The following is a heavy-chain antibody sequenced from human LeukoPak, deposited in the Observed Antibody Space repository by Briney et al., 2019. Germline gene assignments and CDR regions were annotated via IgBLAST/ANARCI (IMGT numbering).Heavy chain of an antibody. J-gene: IGHJ4*02. V-gene: IGHV4-38-2*02. CDR1: NYSISTDYY. CDR3: ARYDVWGSYRAFDY. D-gene: IGHD3-16*02. Sequence: PSETLSLTCTVSNYSISTDYYWGWIRQPPGKGLEWIGTMYHSGSTYYNPSLKSRVTISVDTSKNHFSLKLSSVTAADTAVYYCARYDVWGSYRAFDYWGQGTLVTGSS. CDR2: MYHSGST.